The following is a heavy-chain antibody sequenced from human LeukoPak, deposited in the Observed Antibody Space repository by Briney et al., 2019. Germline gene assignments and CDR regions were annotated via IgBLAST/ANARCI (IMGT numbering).Heavy chain of an antibody. CDR3: ARGRGTTVTASMDV. J-gene: IGHJ6*02. D-gene: IGHD4-17*01. V-gene: IGHV3-21*01. CDR2: ISSSSSYI. CDR1: GFXFSSYS. Sequence: GGSLRLSCAASGFXFSSYSINWVRQAPGKGLEWVSSISSSSSYIYYADSVKGRFTISRDNAKNSLYLQMNSLRAEDTAVYYCARGRGTTVTASMDVWGQGTTVTVSS.